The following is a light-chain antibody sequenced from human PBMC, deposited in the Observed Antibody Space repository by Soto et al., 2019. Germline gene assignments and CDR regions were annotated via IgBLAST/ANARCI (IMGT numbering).Light chain of an antibody. Sequence: QSALTQPRSVSGSPGQSVTISCTGTSSDVVDYNYVSWHQHHPGKAPKLMIYDVSKRPAGVPDRFSGSKSGDTASLTISGLQAEDEADYYCCSYAGSYTSWVFGGGTQLTVL. CDR1: SSDVVDYNY. CDR3: CSYAGSYTSWV. J-gene: IGLJ3*02. V-gene: IGLV2-11*01. CDR2: DVS.